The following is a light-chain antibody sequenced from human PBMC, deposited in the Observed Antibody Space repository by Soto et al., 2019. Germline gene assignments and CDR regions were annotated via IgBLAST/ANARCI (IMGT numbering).Light chain of an antibody. CDR2: GAS. J-gene: IGKJ1*01. CDR1: QSVSSN. CDR3: QQYNNWPPRT. Sequence: EIVMTQSAATLPVSPGGRATLSSRASQSVSSNLAWYQQKPSQAHRLLIDGASTRATGIPARFSGSGSVTEFTPTISSLQSEDFAVYYCQQYNNWPPRTFGQGTKV. V-gene: IGKV3-15*01.